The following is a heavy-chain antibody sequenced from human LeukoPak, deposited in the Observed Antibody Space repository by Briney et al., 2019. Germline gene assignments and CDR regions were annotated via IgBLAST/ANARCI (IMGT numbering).Heavy chain of an antibody. CDR1: GGSISSYY. Sequence: SETLSLTCTVSGGSISSYYWTWIRQPPGKGLEFIGYIDYIGTTNYNPSLKSRVTISVDTSKNQFSLKLSSVTAADTAFYYCARKAWTSGSYDSWGQGTLVTVSS. CDR3: ARKAWTSGSYDS. D-gene: IGHD3-10*01. J-gene: IGHJ4*02. V-gene: IGHV4-59*08. CDR2: IDYIGTT.